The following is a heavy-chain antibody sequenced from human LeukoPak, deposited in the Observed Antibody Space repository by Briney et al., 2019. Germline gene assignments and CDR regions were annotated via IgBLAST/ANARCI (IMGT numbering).Heavy chain of an antibody. D-gene: IGHD2-2*01. CDR3: AKLGLDCSSTSCFPEDY. Sequence: PGGSLRLSCAASGFTFSSYAMSWVRQAPGKGLEWVSAISGSGGSTYYADSVKGRFTISRDNSKNTLYLQMSSLRAEDTAVYYCAKLGLDCSSTSCFPEDYWGQGTLVTVSS. V-gene: IGHV3-23*01. J-gene: IGHJ4*02. CDR1: GFTFSSYA. CDR2: ISGSGGST.